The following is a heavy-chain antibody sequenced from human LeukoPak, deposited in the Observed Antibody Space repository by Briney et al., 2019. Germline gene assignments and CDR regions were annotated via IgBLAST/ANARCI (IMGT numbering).Heavy chain of an antibody. CDR1: GLTFSSYA. CDR3: AREYGDPNFDY. Sequence: GESLRLSCAAPGLTFSSYAMHWVRQAPGKGLEWVAVISYDGSNKYYADSVKGRFTISRDNSKNTLYLQMNSLRAEDTAVYYCAREYGDPNFDYWGQGTLVTVSS. V-gene: IGHV3-30-3*01. D-gene: IGHD4-17*01. J-gene: IGHJ4*02. CDR2: ISYDGSNK.